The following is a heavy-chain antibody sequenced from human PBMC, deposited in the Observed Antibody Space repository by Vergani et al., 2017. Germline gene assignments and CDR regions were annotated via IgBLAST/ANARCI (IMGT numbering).Heavy chain of an antibody. D-gene: IGHD3-10*01. CDR1: GFTFSDYY. CDR3: ARGGTMVRGFTHLDY. J-gene: IGHJ4*02. Sequence: QVQLVESGGGLVKPGGSLRLSCAASGFTFSDYYMSWIRQAPGKGLEWVSYISSSSSYTNYADSVKCLFTISRDNAKNSLYLQMNSLRAEETAVYYCARGGTMVRGFTHLDYWGQGTLVTVSS. V-gene: IGHV3-11*05. CDR2: ISSSSSYT.